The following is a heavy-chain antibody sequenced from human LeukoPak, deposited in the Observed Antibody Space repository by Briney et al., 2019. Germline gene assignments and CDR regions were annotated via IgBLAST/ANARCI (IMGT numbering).Heavy chain of an antibody. CDR3: AKSGGYGLIDY. CDR2: IYSSGST. J-gene: IGHJ4*02. D-gene: IGHD1-26*01. V-gene: IGHV4-39*01. Sequence: SQTLSLTCTVSGGSISSGSYYWGWIRQPPGKGLEWIGSIYSSGSTYYNASLQSRVTISIETSKNQISLRLNSVTAADTAMYYCAKSGGYGLIDYWGQGTLVTVSS. CDR1: GGSISSGSYY.